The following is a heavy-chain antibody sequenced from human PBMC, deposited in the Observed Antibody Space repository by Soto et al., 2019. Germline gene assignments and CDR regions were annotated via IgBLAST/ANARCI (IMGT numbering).Heavy chain of an antibody. CDR1: GGSLSSSAYS. D-gene: IGHD3-22*01. CDR2: IYQSGST. V-gene: IGHV4-30-2*01. CDR3: ARELLYYDSDGHSWDDAFDI. J-gene: IGHJ3*02. Sequence: QLQLLESGSGLVRPSQTLSLTCVVSGGSLSSSAYSWSWIRQAPGKGLEWIGFIYQSGSTYYNPSLKSRVTMSLDRPKNQFSLKLSSVTAADTAVYYCARELLYYDSDGHSWDDAFDIWGQGTMVTVSS.